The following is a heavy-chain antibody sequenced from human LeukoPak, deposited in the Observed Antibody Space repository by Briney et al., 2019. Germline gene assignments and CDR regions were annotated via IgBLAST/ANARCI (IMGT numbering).Heavy chain of an antibody. CDR1: GGSISGAYY. CDR3: ARGLTGNY. CDR2: IYYSGTT. Sequence: SETLSLTCSVSGGSISGAYYWSWIRQHPGKGLEYFGYIYYSGTTYYNPSLQSRVTISVDTSKNQFSLKLNSVTAADTAVYYCARGLTGNYWGQGTLVTVSS. J-gene: IGHJ4*02. D-gene: IGHD1-14*01. V-gene: IGHV4-31*03.